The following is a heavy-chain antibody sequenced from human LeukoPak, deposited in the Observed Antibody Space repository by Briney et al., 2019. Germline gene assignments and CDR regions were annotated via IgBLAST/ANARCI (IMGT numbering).Heavy chain of an antibody. CDR1: GYTFTSYG. Sequence: ASVKVSCKASGYTFTSYGINWVRQAPGQGLEWMGWISAYDGNTKYSQEFQGRVTMTTDTSTSTAYMELRSLRSVDTAVYYCARDLDSFSSGWYVSRVWGQGTLVTVSS. V-gene: IGHV1-18*01. J-gene: IGHJ4*02. CDR3: ARDLDSFSSGWYVSRV. D-gene: IGHD6-19*01. CDR2: ISAYDGNT.